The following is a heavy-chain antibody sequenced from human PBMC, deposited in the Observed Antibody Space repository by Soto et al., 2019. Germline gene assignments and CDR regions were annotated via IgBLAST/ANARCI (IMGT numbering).Heavy chain of an antibody. CDR3: ARGRPFYYYGLDL. CDR2: IHQSGGT. Sequence: KTSETLSLTCAIYGGSFSDHYSTWIRQSPGKGLEWIGEIHQSGGTNYNPSLKGRATISLDTAMNLFSLKLTSVTAADTAVYYCARGRPFYYYGLDLWGQGTTVTVSS. J-gene: IGHJ6*02. CDR1: GGSFSDHY. V-gene: IGHV4-34*01.